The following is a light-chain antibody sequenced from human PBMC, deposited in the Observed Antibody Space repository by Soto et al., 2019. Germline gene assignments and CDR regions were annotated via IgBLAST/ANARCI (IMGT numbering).Light chain of an antibody. CDR2: DVT. CDR3: SSYTTRNTEV. V-gene: IGLV2-14*03. J-gene: IGLJ1*01. CDR1: RSDVGAFNY. Sequence: QSVLTQPASVSGSPGQSITISCIGTRSDVGAFNYVSWYQHHPGKAPKLIIYDVTDRPSGVSTRFSASKSGNTASLTISGLQAEDEADYYCSSYTTRNTEVFGTGTKVTVL.